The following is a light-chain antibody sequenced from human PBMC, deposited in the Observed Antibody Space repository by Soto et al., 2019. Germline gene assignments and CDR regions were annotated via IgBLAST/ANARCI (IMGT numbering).Light chain of an antibody. CDR1: SSDVGGYNY. CDR3: GSYEGSYTWV. J-gene: IGLJ2*01. Sequence: QSALTQPRSVSGSPGQSVTISCTGTSSDVGGYNYVSWYQQHPGKAPKLMIYDVSKRPSGVPDRFSGSKSGNTASLTISGLQAEEEADYSCGSYEGSYTWVFGGGPSSPS. CDR2: DVS. V-gene: IGLV2-11*01.